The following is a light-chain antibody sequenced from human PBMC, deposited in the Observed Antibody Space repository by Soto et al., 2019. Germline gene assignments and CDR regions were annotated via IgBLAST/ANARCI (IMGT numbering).Light chain of an antibody. Sequence: LAQPASVSGSFGQSITISCSGPNTDLGVYGYVSWYQHHPGKAPKLLIYDVNNRPSGISDRFSGSKSGDTASLTISGLQAEDEADYFCFSKISGFVYGFGTGTKVTVL. CDR1: NTDLGVYGY. CDR2: DVN. J-gene: IGLJ1*01. V-gene: IGLV2-14*01. CDR3: FSKISGFVYG.